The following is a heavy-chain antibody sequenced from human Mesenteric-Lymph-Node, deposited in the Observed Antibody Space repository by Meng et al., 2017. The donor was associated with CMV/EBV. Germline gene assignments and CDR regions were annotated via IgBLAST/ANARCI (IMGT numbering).Heavy chain of an antibody. V-gene: IGHV1-3*01. Sequence: GYIFSSYAMHWVRQAHGQRLEWMGWINPGDGNTKYSQKFQGRVTITRDTSASTVYMELSSLRSEDTAVYYCARGPDFSGWYFSIGGFWGQGTLVTVSS. CDR3: ARGPDFSGWYFSIGGF. J-gene: IGHJ4*02. D-gene: IGHD6-13*01. CDR2: INPGDGNT. CDR1: GYIFSSYA.